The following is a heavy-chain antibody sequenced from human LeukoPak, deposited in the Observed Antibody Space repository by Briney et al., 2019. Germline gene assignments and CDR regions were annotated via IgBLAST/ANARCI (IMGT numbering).Heavy chain of an antibody. Sequence: SETLSLTCTGSGGSISSYYWSWIRQPPGKGLEWIGYIYYSGSTNYNPSLKSRVTISVDTSKNQFSLKLSSVTAADTAVYYCARVVREWLRFGWFDPWGQGTLVTVSS. D-gene: IGHD5-12*01. CDR3: ARVVREWLRFGWFDP. J-gene: IGHJ5*02. CDR1: GGSISSYY. V-gene: IGHV4-59*01. CDR2: IYYSGST.